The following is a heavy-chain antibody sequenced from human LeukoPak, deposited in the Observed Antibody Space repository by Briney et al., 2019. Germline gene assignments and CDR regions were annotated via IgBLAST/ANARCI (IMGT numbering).Heavy chain of an antibody. CDR3: ARDLSSGWYLASSDSYFDY. Sequence: SETLSLTCTVSGGSISNYYWSWIRQPPGKGLEWIAQIFYTGSTDYNPSLKSRVTISIDTSKRQFSLRLNSVTAADTAVYYCARDLSSGWYLASSDSYFDYWGQGTLVTVSS. CDR1: GGSISNYY. V-gene: IGHV4-59*12. D-gene: IGHD6-19*01. J-gene: IGHJ4*02. CDR2: IFYTGST.